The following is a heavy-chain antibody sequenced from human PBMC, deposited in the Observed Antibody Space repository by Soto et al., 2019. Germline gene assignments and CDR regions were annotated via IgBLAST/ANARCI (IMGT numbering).Heavy chain of an antibody. Sequence: EVQLVESGGGLVQPGGSLRLSCAASGFTFSSYEMNWVRQAPGKGLEWVSYISSSGSTIYYADSVKGRFTISRDNAKNSLYLQMNSLRAEDTAVYYCARGIYSGYDLGVYYWGQGTLVTVSS. CDR2: ISSSGSTI. D-gene: IGHD5-12*01. V-gene: IGHV3-48*03. CDR1: GFTFSSYE. J-gene: IGHJ4*02. CDR3: ARGIYSGYDLGVYY.